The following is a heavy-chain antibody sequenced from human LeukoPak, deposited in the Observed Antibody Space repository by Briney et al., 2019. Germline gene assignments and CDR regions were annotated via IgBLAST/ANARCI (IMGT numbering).Heavy chain of an antibody. D-gene: IGHD3-22*01. V-gene: IGHV4-4*09. J-gene: IGHJ1*01. Sequence: SETLSLTCTVSGGSISSYYWSWIRQPPGKGLEWIGYIYTSGSTNYNPSLKRRVTISVDTSKNQYSLKLSSVTAADTAVYYCARGGYPWYFQHWGQGTLVTVSS. CDR2: IYTSGST. CDR1: GGSISSYY. CDR3: ARGGYPWYFQH.